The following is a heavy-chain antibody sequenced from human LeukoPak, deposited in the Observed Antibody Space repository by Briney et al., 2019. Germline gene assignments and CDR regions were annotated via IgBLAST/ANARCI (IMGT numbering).Heavy chain of an antibody. CDR1: GFSFSRYA. CDR3: AKDHFGYSSSSLDY. CDR2: ISYDGNKK. V-gene: IGHV3-30*04. D-gene: IGHD6-13*01. J-gene: IGHJ4*02. Sequence: GGSLRLSCAASGFSFSRYAIHWVRQAPGKGLEWVAVISYDGNKKHYADSVEGRFTISRDNSKNTLYLQMNSLRAEDTAVYFCAKDHFGYSSSSLDYWGQGTLVTVSS.